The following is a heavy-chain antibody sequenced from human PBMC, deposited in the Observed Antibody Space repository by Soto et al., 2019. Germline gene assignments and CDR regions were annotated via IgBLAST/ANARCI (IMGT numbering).Heavy chain of an antibody. D-gene: IGHD2-21*02. J-gene: IGHJ4*02. CDR3: ARLYGGNSDLDY. CDR1: GGSFSGYY. Sequence: SETLSLTCAVYGGSFSGYYWSWIRQPPGKGLEWIGEINHSGSTNYNPSLKSRVTISVDTSKNQFSLKLSSVTAADTAVHYCARLYGGNSDLDYWGQGTLVTVSS. CDR2: INHSGST. V-gene: IGHV4-34*01.